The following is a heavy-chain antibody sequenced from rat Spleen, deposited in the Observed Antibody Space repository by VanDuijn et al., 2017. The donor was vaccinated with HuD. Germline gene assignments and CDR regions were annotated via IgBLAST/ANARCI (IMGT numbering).Heavy chain of an antibody. V-gene: IGHV2-30*01. CDR1: GFSLTSYN. CDR3: TRPLGAFAY. D-gene: IGHD5-1*01. Sequence: QVQLKESGPGLVQPSQTLSLTCTVSGFSLTSYNVHWVRQPTGKGLEWVGVIWTGGSTDYNSALKSRLSISRDTSKSQVFLKMNSLQTDDTAIYFCTRPLGAFAYWGQGTLVTVSS. CDR2: IWTGGST. J-gene: IGHJ3*01.